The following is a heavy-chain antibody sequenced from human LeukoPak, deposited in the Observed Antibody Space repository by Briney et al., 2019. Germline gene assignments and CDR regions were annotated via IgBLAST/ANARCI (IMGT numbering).Heavy chain of an antibody. Sequence: HPGGSLRLSCAASGFTVSSNYMSWVRQAPGKGLEWVSVIYSGGSTYYADSVKGRFTISRDNSKNTLYLQMNSLRAEDTAVYYCAKDQKRGYSYGYLFYYYYMDVWGKGTTVTISS. D-gene: IGHD5-18*01. CDR2: IYSGGST. CDR1: GFTVSSNY. CDR3: AKDQKRGYSYGYLFYYYYMDV. J-gene: IGHJ6*03. V-gene: IGHV3-66*01.